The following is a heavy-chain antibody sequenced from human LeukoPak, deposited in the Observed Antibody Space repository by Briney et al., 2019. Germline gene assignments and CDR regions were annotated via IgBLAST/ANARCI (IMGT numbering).Heavy chain of an antibody. Sequence: PSETLSLTCTVSGGSISSGGYYWSWIRQSPGKGLEWIGYIYHSGSTYYNPSLKSRVTISVDRSKNQFSLKLSSVTAADTAVYYCARLSVIRGVIGGDCWGQGTLVTVSS. CDR1: GGSISSGGYY. V-gene: IGHV4-30-2*06. CDR2: IYHSGST. CDR3: ARLSVIRGVIGGDC. D-gene: IGHD3-10*01. J-gene: IGHJ4*02.